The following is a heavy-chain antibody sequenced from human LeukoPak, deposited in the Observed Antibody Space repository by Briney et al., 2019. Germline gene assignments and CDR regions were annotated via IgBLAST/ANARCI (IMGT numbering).Heavy chain of an antibody. CDR2: IYTSGST. V-gene: IGHV4-4*07. D-gene: IGHD3-16*01. J-gene: IGHJ3*02. Sequence: KPSETLSLTCSVSGGSISSYYWSWIRQPAGKGLEWIGRIYTSGSTNYNPSLESRVTMSVDTSKDQISLNLSSVTAADTAVYYRARDSLGFRAFDIWGQGTMITVSS. CDR1: GGSISSYY. CDR3: ARDSLGFRAFDI.